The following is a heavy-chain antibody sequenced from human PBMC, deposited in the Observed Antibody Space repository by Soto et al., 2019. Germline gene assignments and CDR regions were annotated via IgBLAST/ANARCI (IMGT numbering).Heavy chain of an antibody. CDR2: ISWNSGSI. J-gene: IGHJ3*02. CDR1: GFTFDDYA. CDR3: AKWDDYGDRKEAFDI. V-gene: IGHV3-9*01. D-gene: IGHD4-17*01. Sequence: EVQLVESGGGLVQPSRSLRLSCAASGFTFDDYAMHWVRQAPGKGLEWVSGISWNSGSIGYADSVKGRFTISRDNAKNSLYLQMNSLRAEDTALYYCAKWDDYGDRKEAFDIWGQGTMVTVSS.